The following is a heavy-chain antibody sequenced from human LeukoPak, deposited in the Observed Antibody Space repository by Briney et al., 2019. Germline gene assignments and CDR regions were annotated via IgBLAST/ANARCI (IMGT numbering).Heavy chain of an antibody. V-gene: IGHV3-48*03. D-gene: IGHD2-15*01. CDR3: TKAPIVSCSGAFCYPFDS. Sequence: GGSLRLSCVASGFTFSSYEMTSVRQAAGQRLEWLSYITSSDSTTHYADSVKGRFTISRDNSKNTLFLQMNSLRAEDTAIYYCTKAPIVSCSGAFCYPFDSWGQGTLVTVSS. J-gene: IGHJ4*02. CDR1: GFTFSSYE. CDR2: ITSSDSTT.